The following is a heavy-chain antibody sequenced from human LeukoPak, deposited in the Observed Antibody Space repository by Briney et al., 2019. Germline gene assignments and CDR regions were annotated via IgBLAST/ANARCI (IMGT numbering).Heavy chain of an antibody. CDR2: SGQSGGA. CDR1: DGTFTFYY. J-gene: IGHJ4*02. D-gene: IGHD5-18*01. Sequence: SETLSLTCDVVDGTFTFYYWSWTRQPPGKGLEWIGESGQSGGANYNPSLRNRVIISVEASSNQISLKMTSVTAADTAVYYCARGRGHSYGLWGQGKLVIVSS. CDR3: ARGRGHSYGL. V-gene: IGHV4-34*01.